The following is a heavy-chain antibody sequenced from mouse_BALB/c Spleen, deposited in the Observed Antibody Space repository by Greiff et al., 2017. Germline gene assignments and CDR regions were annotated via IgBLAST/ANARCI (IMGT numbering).Heavy chain of an antibody. CDR1: GYTFTSYW. V-gene: IGHV1-7*01. Sequence: QVQLQQSGAELAKPGASVKMSCKASGYTFTSYWMHWVKQRPGQGLEWIGYINPSTGYTEYNQKFKDKATLTADKSSSTAYMQLSSLTSEDSAVYYCARRGYDYDGAFAYWGQGTLVTVSA. CDR2: INPSTGYT. J-gene: IGHJ3*01. CDR3: ARRGYDYDGAFAY. D-gene: IGHD2-4*01.